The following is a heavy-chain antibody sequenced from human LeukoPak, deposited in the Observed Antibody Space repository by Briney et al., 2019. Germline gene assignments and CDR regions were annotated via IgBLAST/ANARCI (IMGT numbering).Heavy chain of an antibody. CDR1: GFTFSTYG. CDR2: ISYDGSNK. D-gene: IGHD3-22*01. CDR3: AKGDSGYYTFFDY. V-gene: IGHV3-30*18. J-gene: IGHJ4*02. Sequence: PAGGSLRLSCAASGFTFSTYGMHWVRQAPGKGLEWVAVISYDGSNKYYADSVKGRFTISRGNSKNTLYLQMNSLRAEDTAVYYCAKGDSGYYTFFDYWGQGTLVTVSS.